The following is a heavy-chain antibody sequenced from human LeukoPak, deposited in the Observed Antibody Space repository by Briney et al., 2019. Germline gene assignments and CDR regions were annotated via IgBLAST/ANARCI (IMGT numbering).Heavy chain of an antibody. V-gene: IGHV4-39*01. J-gene: IGHJ4*02. CDR3: ARLYGDYVVDY. Sequence: SETLSLTCTVSGGSISSSSYHWGWIRQPPGKGLEWIGSIYYSGSTYYNPSLKSRVTISVDTSKNQFSLKLSSVTAADTAVYYCARLYGDYVVDYWGQGTLVTVSS. CDR1: GGSISSSSYH. D-gene: IGHD4-17*01. CDR2: IYYSGST.